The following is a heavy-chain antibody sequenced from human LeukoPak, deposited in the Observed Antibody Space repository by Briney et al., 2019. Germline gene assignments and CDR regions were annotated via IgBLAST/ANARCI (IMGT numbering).Heavy chain of an antibody. V-gene: IGHV4-59*08. CDR2: IYYSGST. J-gene: IGHJ4*02. Sequence: ETLSLTCTVSGGSISSYYWSWIRQPPGKGLEWIGYIYYSGSTNYNPSLKSRVTISVDMSKNQFSLKLSSVTAADTAVYYCARSVRVTPGVIDYWGQGTLVTVSS. CDR3: ARSVRVTPGVIDY. CDR1: GGSISSYY. D-gene: IGHD2-21*02.